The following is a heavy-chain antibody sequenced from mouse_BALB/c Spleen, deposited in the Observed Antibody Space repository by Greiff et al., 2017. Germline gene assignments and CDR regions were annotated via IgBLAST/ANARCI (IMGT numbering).Heavy chain of an antibody. CDR2: IYPGNSDT. J-gene: IGHJ4*01. D-gene: IGHD1-1*01. CDR3: TSYGSSLYAMDY. Sequence: VQLQQSGTVLARPGASVKMSCKASGYSFTSYWMHWVKQRPGQGLEWIGAIYPGNSDTSYNQKFKGKAKLTAVTSASTAYMELSSLTNEDSAVYYCTSYGSSLYAMDYWGQGTSVTVSS. V-gene: IGHV1-5*01. CDR1: GYSFTSYW.